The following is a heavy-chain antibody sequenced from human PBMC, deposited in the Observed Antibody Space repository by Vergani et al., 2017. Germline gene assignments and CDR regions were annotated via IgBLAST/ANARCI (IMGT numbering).Heavy chain of an antibody. Sequence: QVQLVQSGAEVKKPGASVKVSCKASGYTFTSYDINWVRQATGQGLEWMGWMNPNSGNTGYAQKFQGRVTITRDTSINTAYMEMTRLRPDDTAIYYCARVIVGCSRTNCFADHWGQGTLVTVSS. CDR1: GYTFTSYD. D-gene: IGHD2-2*01. CDR2: MNPNSGNT. V-gene: IGHV1-8*03. CDR3: ARVIVGCSRTNCFADH. J-gene: IGHJ4*02.